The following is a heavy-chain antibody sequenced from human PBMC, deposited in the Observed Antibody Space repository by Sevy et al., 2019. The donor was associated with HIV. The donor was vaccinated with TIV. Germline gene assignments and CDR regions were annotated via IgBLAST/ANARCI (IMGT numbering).Heavy chain of an antibody. D-gene: IGHD3-22*01. J-gene: IGHJ3*02. CDR3: ARDYYDSSGYYSDAFDI. V-gene: IGHV3-33*01. CDR1: GFTFSSYG. Sequence: GGSLRLSCAASGFTFSSYGMHWVRQAPGKGLEWVAVMWYDGSNKYYADSVKGRFTISRDNSKNTLYLQMNSLRAEETAVYYCARDYYDSSGYYSDAFDIWGQGTMVTVSS. CDR2: MWYDGSNK.